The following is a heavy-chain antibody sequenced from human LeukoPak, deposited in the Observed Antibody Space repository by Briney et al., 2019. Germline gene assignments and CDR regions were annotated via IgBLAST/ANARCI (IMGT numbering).Heavy chain of an antibody. CDR1: GYPISNAYY. J-gene: IGHJ4*02. CDR2: LYHPDTT. Sequence: SSETLSLTCAVSGYPISNAYYWVWIRPPPGKGLEWIGSLYHPDTTYYNPSLKSRVTMSADTSKNQFSLKLSSVTAADTAVYYCARGPDSYLLPPDYWGQGTLVTVSS. D-gene: IGHD2-21*01. CDR3: ARGPDSYLLPPDY. V-gene: IGHV4-38-2*01.